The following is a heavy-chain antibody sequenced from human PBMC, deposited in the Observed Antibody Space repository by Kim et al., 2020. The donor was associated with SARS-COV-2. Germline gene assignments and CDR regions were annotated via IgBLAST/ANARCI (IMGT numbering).Heavy chain of an antibody. V-gene: IGHV1-69*06. J-gene: IGHJ4*02. Sequence: SVKVSCKASGGTFSSYAISWVRQAPGQGLEWMGGIIPIFHAAHYAQKFQGRVTITADKSTSTAYMELSSLTSEDTALYYCARGPITPFDSSGYLLDWGQGTLVTVSS. CDR3: ARGPITPFDSSGYLLD. D-gene: IGHD3-22*01. CDR1: GGTFSSYA. CDR2: IIPIFHAA.